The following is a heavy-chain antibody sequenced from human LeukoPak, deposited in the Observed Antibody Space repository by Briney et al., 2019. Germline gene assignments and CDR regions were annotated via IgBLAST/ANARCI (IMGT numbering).Heavy chain of an antibody. V-gene: IGHV3-48*04. CDR2: ISSSSSTI. CDR1: GFTFSSYS. D-gene: IGHD6-13*01. J-gene: IGHJ5*02. Sequence: GGSLRLSCAASGFTFSSYSMNWVRQAPGKGLEWVSYISSSSSTIYYADSVKGRFTISRDNAKNSLYLQMNSLRAEDTAVYYCARVGHRRSSWYPKYNWFDPWGQGTLVTVSS. CDR3: ARVGHRRSSWYPKYNWFDP.